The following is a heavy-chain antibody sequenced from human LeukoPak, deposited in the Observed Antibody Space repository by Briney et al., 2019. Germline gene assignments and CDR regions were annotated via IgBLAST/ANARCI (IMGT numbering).Heavy chain of an antibody. CDR3: AKDQGPYDYVWGSYSPIDY. CDR2: ISGSGGST. V-gene: IGHV3-23*01. CDR1: GFTFSSYA. Sequence: SGGSLRLSCAASGFTFSSYAMSWVRQAPGKGLEWVSAISGSGGSTYYADSVKGRFTISRDNSKNTLYLQMSSLRAEDTAVYYCAKDQGPYDYVWGSYSPIDYWGQGTLVTVSS. J-gene: IGHJ4*02. D-gene: IGHD3-16*01.